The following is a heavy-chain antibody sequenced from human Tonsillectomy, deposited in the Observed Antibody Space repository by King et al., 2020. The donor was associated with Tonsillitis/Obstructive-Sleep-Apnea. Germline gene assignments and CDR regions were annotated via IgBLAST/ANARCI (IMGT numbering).Heavy chain of an antibody. Sequence: VQLVESGAEVKKPGSSVKVSCKASGGTFSSYAISWVRQAPGQGLEWMGRIIPILGIANYAQKFQGRVTINADKSTSTAYMELSSLRCEDTAVYYCASGPRGGSFDYWGQGTLVTVSS. D-gene: IGHD3-16*01. CDR2: IIPILGIA. CDR3: ASGPRGGSFDY. CDR1: GGTFSSYA. J-gene: IGHJ4*02. V-gene: IGHV1-69*09.